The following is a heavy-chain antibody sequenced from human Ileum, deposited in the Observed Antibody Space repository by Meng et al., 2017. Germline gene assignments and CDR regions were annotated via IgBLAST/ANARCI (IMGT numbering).Heavy chain of an antibody. J-gene: IGHJ4*02. CDR2: INHNGNT. CDR3: ASARYDN. V-gene: IGHV4-39*07. Sequence: QLQLQESGPGLVKPSETLSLTCTVSGGSITSRSYYWTWIRQPPGKGLEWIGEINHNGNTNYKPSLKSRVTISVDTSKKQFSLRLTSVTAADTAVYYCASARYDNWGQGTLVTVSS. CDR1: GGSITSRSYY.